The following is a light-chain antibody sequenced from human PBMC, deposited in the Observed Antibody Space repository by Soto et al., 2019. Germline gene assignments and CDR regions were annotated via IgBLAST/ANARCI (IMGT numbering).Light chain of an antibody. CDR1: QSISYY. V-gene: IGKV1-39*01. CDR2: STS. Sequence: DIQMTQSPSSLSASVGDRFTITCRASQSISYYLNWYQQKQGRAPRLLIYSTSTLQSGVPSKFSGSASGTDFTLTISSLQPEDFATYYCQQSYSTPWTFGQGTKVDIK. CDR3: QQSYSTPWT. J-gene: IGKJ1*01.